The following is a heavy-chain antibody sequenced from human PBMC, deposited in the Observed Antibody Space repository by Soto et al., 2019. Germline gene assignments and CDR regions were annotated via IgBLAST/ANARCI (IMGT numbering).Heavy chain of an antibody. Sequence: PGGSLRLSCVASGFTFSNYGMHWVRQAPGKGLEWVAIIYYDGSNKYYADSVTGRFTISRDNSKNMVFLQMNSLRAEDTAVYYCARPETPYCGGDRGNFDCWGNGSLVTVYS. J-gene: IGHJ4*01. V-gene: IGHV3-33*01. CDR1: GFTFSNYG. D-gene: IGHD2-21*02. CDR2: IYYDGSNK. CDR3: ARPETPYCGGDRGNFDC.